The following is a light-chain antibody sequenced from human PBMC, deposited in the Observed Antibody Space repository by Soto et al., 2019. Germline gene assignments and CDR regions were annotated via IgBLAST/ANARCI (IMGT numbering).Light chain of an antibody. CDR2: AAS. Sequence: DIQMTQSPSSLSASVGDRVTITCRASQSISSYLNWYQQKPGKAPKLLIYAASSLQSGVPSRFSGSGSGTDFTLTTSSLQPEDFATYYCQQANSFPITFGQGTRREIK. CDR3: QQANSFPIT. V-gene: IGKV1-39*01. J-gene: IGKJ5*01. CDR1: QSISSY.